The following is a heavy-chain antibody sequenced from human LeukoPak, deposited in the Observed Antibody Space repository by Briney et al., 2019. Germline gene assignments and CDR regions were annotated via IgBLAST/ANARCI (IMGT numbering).Heavy chain of an antibody. J-gene: IGHJ4*02. V-gene: IGHV3-23*01. CDR3: AKDSSVGVTSYYFDY. CDR1: GFTFSSYA. CDR2: ISGSGGST. Sequence: GGSLRLSCAASGFTFSSYAMSWVRQAPGKGLEWLSAISGSGGSTYYADSVKGRFTISRDNSKNTLYLQMNSLRAEDTAVYYCAKDSSVGVTSYYFDYWGQGTLVTVSS. D-gene: IGHD2-2*01.